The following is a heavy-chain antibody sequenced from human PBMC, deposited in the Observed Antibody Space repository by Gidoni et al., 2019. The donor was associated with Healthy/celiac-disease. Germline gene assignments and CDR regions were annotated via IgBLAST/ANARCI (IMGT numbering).Heavy chain of an antibody. CDR1: GFPFLSYA. D-gene: IGHD3-10*01. CDR2: ISGSGGST. J-gene: IGHJ4*02. Sequence: EVQLLESGGGLVQPGGSLILSCAASGFPFLSYAMSWVRQAPGKGREWVSAISGSGGSTYYADSVKGRLTISRDKSKNTLYLKMNSLRAEDTAVYYCAKELRGVRGVMSSQPNPTPFDYWGQGTLVTVSS. V-gene: IGHV3-23*01. CDR3: AKELRGVRGVMSSQPNPTPFDY.